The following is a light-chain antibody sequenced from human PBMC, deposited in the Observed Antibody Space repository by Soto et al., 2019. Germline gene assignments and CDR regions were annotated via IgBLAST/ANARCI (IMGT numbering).Light chain of an antibody. Sequence: EIVLTQSPAPLSLSPGERATLSCRASQSVSSYLAWYQQKPGQAPRLLIYDASNRATGIPARLSGSGSGTDFTLTISSLEPEDFAVYYCQQRSNWLWTFGQGTKVEIK. CDR2: DAS. CDR3: QQRSNWLWT. J-gene: IGKJ1*01. V-gene: IGKV3-11*01. CDR1: QSVSSY.